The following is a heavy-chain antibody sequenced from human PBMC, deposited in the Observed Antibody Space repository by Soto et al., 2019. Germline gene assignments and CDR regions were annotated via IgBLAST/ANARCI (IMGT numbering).Heavy chain of an antibody. J-gene: IGHJ4*02. Sequence: GGSLRLSCAASGFTFSSYAMHWVRQAPGKGLEWVALISYDGSNKFYADSVKGRFTISRDNAKNSLYLQMNSLRDEDTAVYYCARSEFYFGSSGYHFDYWGQGTLVTVSS. CDR3: ARSEFYFGSSGYHFDY. CDR1: GFTFSSYA. D-gene: IGHD3-22*01. CDR2: ISYDGSNK. V-gene: IGHV3-30-3*01.